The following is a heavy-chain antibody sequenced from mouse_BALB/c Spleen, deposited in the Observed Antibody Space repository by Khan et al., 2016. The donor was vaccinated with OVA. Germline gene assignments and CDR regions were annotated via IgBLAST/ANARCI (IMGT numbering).Heavy chain of an antibody. CDR1: GYTFTSYW. CDR3: ARGYFGNYEFDY. CDR2: IFPGTGTT. D-gene: IGHD2-1*01. V-gene: IGHV1S132*01. J-gene: IGHJ3*01. Sequence: QIQLVQSGAELVKPGASVKLSCKTSGYTFTSYWIQWVKQRPGQGLGWIGQIFPGTGTTYYNENFKGKATLTVDTSSSTAYVQLSSLTSEDSAVYCCARGYFGNYEFDYWGQGTLVTVSS.